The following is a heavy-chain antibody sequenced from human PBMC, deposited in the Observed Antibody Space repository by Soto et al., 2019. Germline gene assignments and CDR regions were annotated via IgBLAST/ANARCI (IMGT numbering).Heavy chain of an antibody. CDR3: ARHFTFFGDKTRYEIYT. D-gene: IGHD3-9*01. J-gene: IGHJ4*02. Sequence: NLSETLSLTCTVSGGSISSYYWSWIRQPPGKGLEWIGYIYYSGSTNYNPSLKSRVTISVDTSKNQFSLKLSSVTAADTAVYYCARHFTFFGDKTRYEIYTWGQGDPVTVSS. CDR2: IYYSGST. V-gene: IGHV4-59*08. CDR1: GGSISSYY.